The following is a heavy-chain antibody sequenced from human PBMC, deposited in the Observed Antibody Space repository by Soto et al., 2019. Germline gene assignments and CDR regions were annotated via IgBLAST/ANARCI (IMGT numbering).Heavy chain of an antibody. J-gene: IGHJ6*02. CDR3: ARGRSRTPRTRGIGYYRLAV. V-gene: IGHV4-34*01. CDR1: GGSFSEYY. CDR2: INHGGIT. D-gene: IGHD1-20*01. Sequence: SEKLRVTYAVYGGSFSEYYWSGIRQPPGKGLEWIGEINHGGITDYSPSLKSRVTLSVDTSKNQFSLNLTSVTAADTAVYYCARGRSRTPRTRGIGYYRLAVRCQGTTVT.